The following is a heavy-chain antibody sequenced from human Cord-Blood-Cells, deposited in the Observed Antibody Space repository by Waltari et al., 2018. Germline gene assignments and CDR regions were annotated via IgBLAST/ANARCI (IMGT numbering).Heavy chain of an antibody. Sequence: EVQLVESGGGLVQPGRSLRLSCAASGFTFDDYAMHWVRQAPGKGLEWVSGIGWNSGSIGYADSVKGRFTISRDNAKNSLYLQMNSLRAEDTALYYCAKARYSYGYEFDYWGQGTLVTVSS. CDR2: IGWNSGSI. CDR3: AKARYSYGYEFDY. D-gene: IGHD5-18*01. CDR1: GFTFDDYA. V-gene: IGHV3-9*01. J-gene: IGHJ4*02.